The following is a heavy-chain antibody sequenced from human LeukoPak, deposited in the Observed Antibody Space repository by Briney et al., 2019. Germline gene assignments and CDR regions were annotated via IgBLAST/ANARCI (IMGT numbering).Heavy chain of an antibody. CDR1: GGSISSSSYY. Sequence: KPSETLSLTCTVSGGSISSSSYYWGWIRQPPGKGLEWIGFIYDSGSTNYNPSLKSRVTISVDTSKNQFSLKLSSVTAADTAVYYCARVPRLGYSGYYYYYYYMDVWGKGTTVTVSS. D-gene: IGHD5-12*01. CDR2: IYDSGST. CDR3: ARVPRLGYSGYYYYYYYMDV. V-gene: IGHV4-61*05. J-gene: IGHJ6*03.